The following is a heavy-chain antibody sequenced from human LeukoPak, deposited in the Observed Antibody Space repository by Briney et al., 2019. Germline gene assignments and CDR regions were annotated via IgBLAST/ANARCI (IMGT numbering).Heavy chain of an antibody. J-gene: IGHJ6*03. D-gene: IGHD6-19*01. Sequence: SETLSLTCTVSGGSISSGSYYWSWIRQPAGKGLEWIGRIYTSGSTSYNPSLKSRVTISVDTSKNQFSLKLSSVTAADTAVYYCARVLSSYYYYYMDVWGKGTTVTVSS. CDR3: ARVLSSYYYYYMDV. CDR1: GGSISSGSYY. V-gene: IGHV4-61*02. CDR2: IYTSGST.